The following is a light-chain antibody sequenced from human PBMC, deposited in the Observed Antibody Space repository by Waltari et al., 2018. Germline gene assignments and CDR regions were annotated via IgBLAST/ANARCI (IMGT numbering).Light chain of an antibody. CDR2: AAS. CDR1: QYVSTY. V-gene: IGKV1-39*01. J-gene: IGKJ2*01. Sequence: DIQMTQSPSSLSASVGDRVIITCRASQYVSTYLNWYQLKPGKAPELLIYAASTLQAGVPSRFSGSGSRTDFTLTISSLQPEDFATYYCEHTYDTPPTFGQGTRLEIK. CDR3: EHTYDTPPT.